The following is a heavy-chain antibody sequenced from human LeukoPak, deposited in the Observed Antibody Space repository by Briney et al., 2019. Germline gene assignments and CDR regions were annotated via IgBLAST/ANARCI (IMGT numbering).Heavy chain of an antibody. V-gene: IGHV4-4*02. CDR3: AREAAIVVVPANYMDV. D-gene: IGHD2-2*01. CDR2: IYHSGST. CDR1: GGSISSSNW. Sequence: SSETLCLTCAVSGGSISSSNWWSWVRQPPGKGLEWIGEIYHSGSTNYNPSLKSRVTMSVDTSKNQFSLKLSSVTAADTAVYYCAREAAIVVVPANYMDVWGKGTTVTVSS. J-gene: IGHJ6*03.